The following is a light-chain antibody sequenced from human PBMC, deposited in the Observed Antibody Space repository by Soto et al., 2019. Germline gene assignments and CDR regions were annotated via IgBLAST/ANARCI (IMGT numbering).Light chain of an antibody. CDR1: QGIGNA. V-gene: IGKV1-6*01. J-gene: IGKJ1*01. CDR2: GAS. CDR3: IQDNNYPWT. Sequence: AIQMTQSPSSLSASVGNRVTISCRASQGIGNALGRYQQKPGKPAKVLTYGASNLQSGAPPRFSGSASGTEFTLAISSLQPEDSATYYCIQDNNYPWTFGQGTKMEIK.